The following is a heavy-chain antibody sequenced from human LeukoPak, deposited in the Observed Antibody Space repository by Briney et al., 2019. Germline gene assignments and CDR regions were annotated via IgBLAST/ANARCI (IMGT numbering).Heavy chain of an antibody. CDR3: ARGYRGWVDGDYMYYFDY. Sequence: SETLSLTCTVSGGSISSYYWSWIRQPPGKGLEWIGYIYYSGSTNYNPSLKSRVTISVDTSKNQFSLKLSSVTAADTAVYYCARGYRGWVDGDYMYYFDYWGQGTLVTVPS. CDR1: GGSISSYY. V-gene: IGHV4-59*01. J-gene: IGHJ4*02. CDR2: IYYSGST. D-gene: IGHD4-17*01.